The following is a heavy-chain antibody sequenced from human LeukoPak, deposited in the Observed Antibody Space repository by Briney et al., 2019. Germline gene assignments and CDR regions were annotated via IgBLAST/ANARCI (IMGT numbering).Heavy chain of an antibody. CDR3: ASARGYYGSGTSYYYMDV. V-gene: IGHV4-34*01. Sequence: SETLSPTCAVYGGSFSGYYWSWIRQPPGKGLEWIGEINHSGSTNYNPSLKSRVTISVDTSKNQFSLKLSSVTAADTAVYYCASARGYYGSGTSYYYMDVWGKGTTVTISS. CDR2: INHSGST. D-gene: IGHD3-10*01. CDR1: GGSFSGYY. J-gene: IGHJ6*03.